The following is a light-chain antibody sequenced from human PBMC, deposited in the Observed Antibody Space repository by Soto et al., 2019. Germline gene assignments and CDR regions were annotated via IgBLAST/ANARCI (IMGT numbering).Light chain of an antibody. CDR2: GAS. CDR3: LQDHDDSWT. Sequence: EIVFTQSPATLSLSPGERATLSCRASQSVSSNSAWYQQKPGQAPRLLISGASTRATGIPARFSGSGSGTEFTLTISSLQAEDFATYYCLQDHDDSWTFGQGTKVDIK. CDR1: QSVSSN. J-gene: IGKJ1*01. V-gene: IGKV3-15*01.